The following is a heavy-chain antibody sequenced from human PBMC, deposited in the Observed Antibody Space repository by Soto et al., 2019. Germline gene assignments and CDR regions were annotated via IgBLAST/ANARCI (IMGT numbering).Heavy chain of an antibody. Sequence: GGSLRLSCAASGFTFSSYWMHWVRQAPGKGLVWVSRINSDGSSTSYADSVKGRFTISRDNAKNTLYLQMNSLRAEDTAVYYCARSGGGYYYYYYAMDVWGQGTTVTVSS. J-gene: IGHJ6*02. CDR3: ARSGGGYYYYYYAMDV. CDR2: INSDGSST. CDR1: GFTFSSYW. V-gene: IGHV3-74*01. D-gene: IGHD2-15*01.